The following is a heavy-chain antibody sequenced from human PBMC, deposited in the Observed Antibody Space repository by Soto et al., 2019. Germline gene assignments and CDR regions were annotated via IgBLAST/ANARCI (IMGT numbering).Heavy chain of an antibody. CDR3: AKEEHDILTGYYPPFDY. Sequence: GGSLRLSCAASGFTFSSYAMSWVRQAPGKGLEWVSAISGSGGSTYYADSAKGRFTISRDNSKNTLYLQMNSLRAEDTAVYYCAKEEHDILTGYYPPFDYWGQGTLVTVSS. J-gene: IGHJ4*02. CDR2: ISGSGGST. D-gene: IGHD3-9*01. V-gene: IGHV3-23*01. CDR1: GFTFSSYA.